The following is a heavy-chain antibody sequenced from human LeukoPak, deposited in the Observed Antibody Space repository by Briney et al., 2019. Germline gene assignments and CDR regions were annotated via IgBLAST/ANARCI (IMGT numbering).Heavy chain of an antibody. Sequence: GGPLRLSCAASGFTVSNNYMSWVRQAPGKGLEWVSVIYSSGSTNYADSLKGRFTISRDNSKNTLYLQMNSLRAEDTAVYYCARWGRTGDKYYFDYWGQGTLVTVSS. CDR3: ARWGRTGDKYYFDY. CDR2: IYSSGST. V-gene: IGHV3-66*01. CDR1: GFTVSNNY. D-gene: IGHD7-27*01. J-gene: IGHJ4*02.